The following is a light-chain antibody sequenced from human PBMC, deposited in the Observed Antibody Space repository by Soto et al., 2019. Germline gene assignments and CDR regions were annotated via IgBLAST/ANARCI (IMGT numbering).Light chain of an antibody. CDR2: DAS. J-gene: IGKJ2*01. V-gene: IGKV1-5*01. CDR3: QQYNSYRYT. Sequence: DIQMTKSPSTLSASVGDRVTITCRASQSISSWLAWYQQKPGKAPKLLIYDASSLESGVPSRFSGSGSGTEFTLTFSCLQPVDFAAYYCQQYNSYRYTCGQGTKLEIK. CDR1: QSISSW.